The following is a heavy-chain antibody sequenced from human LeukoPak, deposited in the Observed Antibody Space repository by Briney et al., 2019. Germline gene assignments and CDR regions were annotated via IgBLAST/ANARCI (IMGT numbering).Heavy chain of an antibody. J-gene: IGHJ4*02. CDR1: GGSFSGYY. Sequence: SETLSLTCAVYGGSFSGYYWSWVRQPPGKGLEWIGEIYHSESTNYNPSLKSRVTISVDKSKNQFSLKLSSVTAADTAVYYCARRLWFGELSPWGQGTLVTVSS. D-gene: IGHD3-10*01. CDR2: IYHSEST. V-gene: IGHV4-34*01. CDR3: ARRLWFGELSP.